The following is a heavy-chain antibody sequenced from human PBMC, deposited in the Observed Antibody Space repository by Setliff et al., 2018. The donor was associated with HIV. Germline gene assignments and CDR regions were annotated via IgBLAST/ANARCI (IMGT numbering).Heavy chain of an antibody. CDR2: INHSGST. V-gene: IGHV4-34*01. D-gene: IGHD6-13*01. CDR3: ARRRDGSSWYRGDFDY. Sequence: KTSETLSLTCAVYGGSFSDYYWNWIRQPPGKGLEWIGEINHSGSTNYNPSLKSRVTISLDTSKNQFSLKLSSVTAADTAVYYCARRRDGSSWYRGDFDYWGQGTLVTVSS. J-gene: IGHJ4*02. CDR1: GGSFSDYY.